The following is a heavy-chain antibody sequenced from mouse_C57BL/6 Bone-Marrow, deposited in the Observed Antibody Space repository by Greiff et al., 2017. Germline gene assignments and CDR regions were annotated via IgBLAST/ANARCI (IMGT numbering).Heavy chain of an antibody. V-gene: IGHV1-7*01. J-gene: IGHJ3*01. CDR1: GYTFTSYW. CDR3: ASYDYDLAWFAY. Sequence: VQLVESGAELVKPGASVKLSCKASGYTFTSYWMHWVKQRPGQGLEWIGYINPSSGYTKYNQKFKDKATLTADKSSSTAYMQLSSLTYEDSAVYYCASYDYDLAWFAYWGQGTLVTVSA. D-gene: IGHD2-4*01. CDR2: INPSSGYT.